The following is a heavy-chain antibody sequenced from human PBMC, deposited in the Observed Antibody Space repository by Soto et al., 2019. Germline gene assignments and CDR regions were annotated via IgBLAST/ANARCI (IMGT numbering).Heavy chain of an antibody. CDR3: AKDPSNYDSLTGLYFYYYMDV. V-gene: IGHV3-9*01. J-gene: IGHJ6*03. Sequence: GGSLRLSCAASGFTFDDYAMHWVRQAPGKGLEWVSGISWNSGRIDYADSVKGRFTISRDNAKNSLYLQMNSLRAEDTALYYCAKDPSNYDSLTGLYFYYYMDVWGKGTTVTVSS. CDR1: GFTFDDYA. CDR2: ISWNSGRI. D-gene: IGHD3-9*01.